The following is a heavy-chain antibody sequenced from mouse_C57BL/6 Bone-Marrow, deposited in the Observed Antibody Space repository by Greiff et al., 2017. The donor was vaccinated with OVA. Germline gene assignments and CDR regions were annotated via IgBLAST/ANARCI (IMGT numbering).Heavy chain of an antibody. J-gene: IGHJ2*01. CDR1: GFTFTDYY. D-gene: IGHD4-1*01. CDR2: IRNKANGYTT. V-gene: IGHV7-3*01. Sequence: EVKVVESGGGLVQPGGSLSLSCAASGFTFTDYYMSWVRQPPGKALEWLGFIRNKANGYTTDYSATVKGRFTISRENSQSILYLEMNALRAEDSAVYYCASQGNWEDFDYWGQGTTLTVSS. CDR3: ASQGNWEDFDY.